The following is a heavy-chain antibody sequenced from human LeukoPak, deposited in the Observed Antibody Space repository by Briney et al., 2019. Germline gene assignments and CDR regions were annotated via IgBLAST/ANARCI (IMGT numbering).Heavy chain of an antibody. D-gene: IGHD3-10*01. Sequence: GGSLRLSCAASGFTFSSYAMSWVRQAPGKGLEWVSAISGSGGSTYYADSVKGRFTISRDNSKSTLYLQMNSLRAEDTAVYYCARTQGGTGGYFDYWGQGTLVTVSS. CDR3: ARTQGGTGGYFDY. CDR2: ISGSGGST. CDR1: GFTFSSYA. J-gene: IGHJ4*02. V-gene: IGHV3-23*01.